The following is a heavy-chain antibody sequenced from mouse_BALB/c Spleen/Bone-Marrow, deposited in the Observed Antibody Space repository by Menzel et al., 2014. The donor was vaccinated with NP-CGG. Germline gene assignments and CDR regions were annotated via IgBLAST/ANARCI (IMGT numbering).Heavy chain of an antibody. CDR1: GYAFSGYW. CDR3: AKRYGKGWYFDV. V-gene: IGHV1-9*01. CDR2: ILPGSASN. D-gene: IGHD1-1*02. J-gene: IGHJ1*01. Sequence: SGAELMKPGASVKISCKATGYAFSGYWIEWVKQRPGHGLEWIGEILPGSASNKYNEKFKGKVTFIADTSSNTACLQLSSLAYEDSDVYYCAKRYGKGWYFDVWGAGTTVTVSS.